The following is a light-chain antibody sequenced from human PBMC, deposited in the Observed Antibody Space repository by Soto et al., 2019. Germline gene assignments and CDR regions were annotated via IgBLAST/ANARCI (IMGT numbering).Light chain of an antibody. V-gene: IGKV3-11*01. J-gene: IGKJ5*01. Sequence: EIVLTQSPVTLSLSPGERATLSCRASQSVSSYLAWYQQKPGQAPRLLIYDASNRATGIPARFSGSGSGTDFTLTISSLQPEDFATYFCQQSYSTPITFGQGTRLEIK. CDR1: QSVSSY. CDR2: DAS. CDR3: QQSYSTPIT.